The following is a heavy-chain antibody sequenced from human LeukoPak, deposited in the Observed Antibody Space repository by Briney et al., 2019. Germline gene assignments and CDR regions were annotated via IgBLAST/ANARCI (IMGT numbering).Heavy chain of an antibody. J-gene: IGHJ4*02. CDR3: AREFLDSSGPFDY. D-gene: IGHD3-22*01. CDR2: ISSNGGST. Sequence: PGGSLRLSCAASGFTFSSYAMHWVRQAPGKGLEYVSAISSNGGSTYYANSVKGRFTISRDNSKNTLYLQMGSLRAEDMAVYYCAREFLDSSGPFDYWGQGTLVTVSS. V-gene: IGHV3-64*01. CDR1: GFTFSSYA.